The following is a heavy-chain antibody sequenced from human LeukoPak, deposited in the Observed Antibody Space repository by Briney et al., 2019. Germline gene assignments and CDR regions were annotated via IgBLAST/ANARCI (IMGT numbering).Heavy chain of an antibody. CDR3: AKGLDSSAYYYFDY. Sequence: GGSLRLSCAASGLTFDDYAMHWVRQAPGKGLEWVSGISWNSGSIGYADSVKGRFTISRDNAKNSLYLQMNSLRAEDMALYYCAKGLDSSAYYYFDYWGQGTLVTVSS. D-gene: IGHD6-19*01. V-gene: IGHV3-9*03. CDR1: GLTFDDYA. J-gene: IGHJ4*02. CDR2: ISWNSGSI.